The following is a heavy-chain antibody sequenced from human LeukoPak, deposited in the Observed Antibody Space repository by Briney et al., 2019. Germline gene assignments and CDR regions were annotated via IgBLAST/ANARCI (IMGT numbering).Heavy chain of an antibody. CDR3: ARAQLGNFDY. CDR2: IYTNGGT. J-gene: IGHJ4*02. D-gene: IGHD6-6*01. Sequence: SETLSLTCTVSGGSISSGSDYWTWIRQPAGKGLEWIGRIYTNGGTDYNPSLKGRVTISLDTSKNQFSLKLSSVTATDTAVYYCARAQLGNFDYWGQGTPVTVSS. V-gene: IGHV4-61*02. CDR1: GGSISSGSDY.